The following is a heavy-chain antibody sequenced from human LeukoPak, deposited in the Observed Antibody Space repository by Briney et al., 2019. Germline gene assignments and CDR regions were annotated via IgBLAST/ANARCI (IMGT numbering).Heavy chain of an antibody. CDR3: AKAPYYDSSPFYFDY. D-gene: IGHD3-22*01. V-gene: IGHV3-23*01. Sequence: PGGSLRLSCAASGFTFSSYAMSWVRQAPGKGLEWVSAISGSGGSTYYADSVKGRFTISRDNSKNTLYLQMNSLRAEDTAVYYCAKAPYYDSSPFYFDYWGQGTLVTVSS. CDR2: ISGSGGST. J-gene: IGHJ4*02. CDR1: GFTFSSYA.